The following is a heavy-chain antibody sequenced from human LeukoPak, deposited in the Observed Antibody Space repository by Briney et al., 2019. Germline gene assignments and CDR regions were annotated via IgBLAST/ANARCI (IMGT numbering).Heavy chain of an antibody. D-gene: IGHD2-21*02. CDR2: ISSSSSYI. CDR1: GFTFSSYS. CDR3: ARDRLEAVTDDDYFDY. V-gene: IGHV3-21*01. Sequence: PGGSLRLSCAASGFTFSSYSMNGSRKPPGKGLNWASSISSSSSYIYYADSVKGRFTISRDNAKNSLYLQMNSLRAEDTAVYYCARDRLEAVTDDDYFDYWGQGTLVTVSS. J-gene: IGHJ4*02.